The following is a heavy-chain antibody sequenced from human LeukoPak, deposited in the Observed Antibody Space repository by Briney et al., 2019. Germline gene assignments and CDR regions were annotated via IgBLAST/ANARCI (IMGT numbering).Heavy chain of an antibody. D-gene: IGHD3-22*01. J-gene: IGHJ4*02. V-gene: IGHV3-74*01. Sequence: PGGSLRLSCAASGFTFSTYWMHWVRQAPGKGLVGVAQINSDGSSTSYADSVKGRSTISRDNAKNTLYLQMINLRAEDTAVYYCGSLTVVAKDHWGQGTLVTVSS. CDR1: GFTFSTYW. CDR2: INSDGSST. CDR3: GSLTVVAKDH.